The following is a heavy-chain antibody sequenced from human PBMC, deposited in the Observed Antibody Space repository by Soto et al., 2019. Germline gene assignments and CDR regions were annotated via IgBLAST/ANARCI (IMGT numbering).Heavy chain of an antibody. CDR1: GGSISSGGYY. D-gene: IGHD3-10*01. CDR2: IYYSGST. J-gene: IGHJ4*02. V-gene: IGHV4-31*03. CDR3: ARDRGEGSYLDY. Sequence: QVQLQESGPGLVKPSQTLSLTCTVSGGSISSGGYYWSWIRQHPGKGLEWIGYIYYSGSTYYNPSLNSRVTIAVDPSKNQFSLKLSAVTAADTAVYYCARDRGEGSYLDYWGQGTLVTVSS.